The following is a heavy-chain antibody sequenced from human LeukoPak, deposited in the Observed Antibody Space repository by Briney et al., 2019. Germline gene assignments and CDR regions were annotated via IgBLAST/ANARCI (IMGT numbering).Heavy chain of an antibody. CDR3: VREYNWNVNWFDP. Sequence: ASVKVSCKASGYTFTSYGISWVRQAPGQGLEWMGWISGYNGNTNYAQKLQGRVTMTTDTSTNTAYMELRSLRSDDTAVYYCVREYNWNVNWFDPWGQGTLVTVSS. V-gene: IGHV1-18*01. CDR2: ISGYNGNT. J-gene: IGHJ5*02. D-gene: IGHD1-1*01. CDR1: GYTFTSYG.